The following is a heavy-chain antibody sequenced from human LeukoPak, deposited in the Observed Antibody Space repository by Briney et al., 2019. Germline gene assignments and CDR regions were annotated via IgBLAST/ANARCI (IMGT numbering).Heavy chain of an antibody. Sequence: SETLSLTCTVSGGSLSSSNYYWGWIRQPPGRQLEWIGSMSHSGNIYYNPSLKSRVSMSLDTSENQFSLKLSSVTAADTAVYHCASDVYDIWSAYHTIDYWGQGTLVTVSS. D-gene: IGHD3-3*01. V-gene: IGHV4-39*07. CDR3: ASDVYDIWSAYHTIDY. J-gene: IGHJ4*02. CDR2: MSHSGNI. CDR1: GGSLSSSNYY.